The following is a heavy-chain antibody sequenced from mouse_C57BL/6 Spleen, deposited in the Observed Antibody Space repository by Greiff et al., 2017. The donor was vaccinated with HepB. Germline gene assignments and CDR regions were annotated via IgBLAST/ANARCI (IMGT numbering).Heavy chain of an antibody. Sequence: QVQLQQSGAELVMPGASVKLSCKASGYTFTSYWMHWVKQRPGQGLEWIGEIDPSDSYTNYNQKFKGKSTLTVDKSSSTAYMQLSSLTSEDSAVYYCARIDGYLSYFDYWGQGTTLTVSS. CDR3: ARIDGYLSYFDY. V-gene: IGHV1-69*01. CDR2: IDPSDSYT. J-gene: IGHJ2*01. CDR1: GYTFTSYW. D-gene: IGHD2-3*01.